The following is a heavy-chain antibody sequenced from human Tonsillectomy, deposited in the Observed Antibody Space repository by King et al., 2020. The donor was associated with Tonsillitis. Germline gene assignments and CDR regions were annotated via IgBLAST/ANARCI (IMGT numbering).Heavy chain of an antibody. V-gene: IGHV4-61*01. D-gene: IGHD3-10*01. CDR3: AGDLLGRGTMVRVENWYFDL. J-gene: IGHJ2*01. CDR1: GGSVSSGSYY. Sequence: VQLQESGPGLVKPSETLYLTCTVSGGSVSSGSYYWSWIRQPPGKGLEWIGYIYYSGSTNYNPSLKSRVTISVDTSKNQFSLKLSSVTAADTAVYYCAGDLLGRGTMVRVENWYFDLWGRGTLVTVSS. CDR2: IYYSGST.